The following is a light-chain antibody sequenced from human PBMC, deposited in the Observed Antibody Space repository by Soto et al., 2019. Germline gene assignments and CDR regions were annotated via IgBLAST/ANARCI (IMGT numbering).Light chain of an antibody. J-gene: IGKJ4*01. CDR2: GAS. CDR1: QGIGNT. V-gene: IGKV3-15*01. Sequence: EIVITQSPATLSVSPGEGATLSCRASQGIGNTLAWYQQKPGQTPRLPIFGASIRATGVPARFSGSGSGTDFTLTINSLQSEDFAVYYCQHYVNWPLTFGGGTKVDIK. CDR3: QHYVNWPLT.